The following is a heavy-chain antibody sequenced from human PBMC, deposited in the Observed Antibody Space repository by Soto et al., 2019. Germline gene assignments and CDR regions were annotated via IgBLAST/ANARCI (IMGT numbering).Heavy chain of an antibody. Sequence: QVQLQESGPGLVKPSGTLSLTCAVSGGSISSSNWWSWVRQPPGKGLEWIGEIYHSGSTNYNPSLKSRATXSXEXXKNQCSLKLSSVTAAEAAVYYCARVSGSYYYGMDVWGQGTTVTVSS. V-gene: IGHV4-4*02. CDR1: GGSISSSNW. J-gene: IGHJ6*02. CDR3: ARVSGSYYYGMDV. CDR2: IYHSGST. D-gene: IGHD1-26*01.